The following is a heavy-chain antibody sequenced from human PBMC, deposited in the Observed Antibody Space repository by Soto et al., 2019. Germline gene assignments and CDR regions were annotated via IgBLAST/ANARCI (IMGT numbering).Heavy chain of an antibody. V-gene: IGHV3-23*01. J-gene: IGHJ4*02. Sequence: GGSLRLSCAASGFTFSSYAMSWVRQAPGKGLEWVSAISGSGGSTYYADSVEGRVPNSRDNSKKTQYLQMKSLRAEDTAVYYCAKGSGDYYDSSGYPPHLFDYWGQGTLVTVSS. CDR3: AKGSGDYYDSSGYPPHLFDY. D-gene: IGHD3-22*01. CDR2: ISGSGGST. CDR1: GFTFSSYA.